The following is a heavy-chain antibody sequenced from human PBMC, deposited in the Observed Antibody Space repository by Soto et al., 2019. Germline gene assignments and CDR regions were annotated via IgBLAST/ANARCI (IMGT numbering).Heavy chain of an antibody. Sequence: PGESLKIYCKGSGYSFTSYWIGWVRQMPGKGLEWMGIIYPGDSDTRYSPSFQGQVTISADKSISTAYLQWSSLKASDTAMYYCARSRRGAYSSGWYSLSGYYNSGIDAWCQGTNVTVSS. CDR2: IYPGDSDT. CDR1: GYSFTSYW. D-gene: IGHD6-19*01. CDR3: ARSRRGAYSSGWYSLSGYYNSGIDA. V-gene: IGHV5-51*01. J-gene: IGHJ6*02.